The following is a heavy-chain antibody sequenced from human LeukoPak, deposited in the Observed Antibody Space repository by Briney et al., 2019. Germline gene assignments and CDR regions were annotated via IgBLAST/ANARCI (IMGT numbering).Heavy chain of an antibody. CDR1: GFPLRIYA. CDR2: ISGSGGST. V-gene: IGHV3-23*01. CDR3: AKVQRLAQKDTSDY. D-gene: IGHD2-15*01. Sequence: PGGSLRLSCAASGFPLRIYAMSWVRQAPGKGLEWVSAISGSGGSTYYADSVKGRFTISRDNSKNTLYLQMNSLRAEDTAVYYCAKVQRLAQKDTSDYWGQGTLVTVSS. J-gene: IGHJ4*02.